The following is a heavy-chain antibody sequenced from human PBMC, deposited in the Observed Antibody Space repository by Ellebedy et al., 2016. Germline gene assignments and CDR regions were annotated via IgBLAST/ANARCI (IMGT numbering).Heavy chain of an antibody. D-gene: IGHD2-21*01. V-gene: IGHV1-46*04. CDR3: ARDELRWGAMDV. CDR1: GQTFSRYY. CDR2: VNPYVGST. Sequence: ASVKVSCKAPGQTFSRYYMHWVRQAPGRGLEWLGVVNPYVGSTTYAQKLQGRVTMTRDMSTTTVYMELRSLRSEDTATYYCARDELRWGAMDVWGQGTTVTVYS. J-gene: IGHJ6*02.